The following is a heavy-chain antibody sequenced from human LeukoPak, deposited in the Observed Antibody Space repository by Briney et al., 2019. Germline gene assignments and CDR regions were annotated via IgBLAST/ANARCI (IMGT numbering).Heavy chain of an antibody. J-gene: IGHJ2*01. CDR3: AKGRYWYFDL. V-gene: IGHV3-43D*03. CDR1: GFTFDDYA. CDR2: ISWNGNYT. Sequence: GGSLRLSCAASGFTFDDYAMHWVRQAPGKGLEWVSLISWNGNYTYYAVSVKGRFTISRDNSKNSLYLQMNSLRAEDTALYYCAKGRYWYFDLWGRGTLVIVSS. D-gene: IGHD3-16*02.